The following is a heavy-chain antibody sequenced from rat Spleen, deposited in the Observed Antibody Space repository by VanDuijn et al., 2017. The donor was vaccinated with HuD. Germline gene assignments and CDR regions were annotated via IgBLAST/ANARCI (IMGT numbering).Heavy chain of an antibody. J-gene: IGHJ3*01. Sequence: EVQLVESGGGLVQPGRSLKLSCAASGFTFSDYSMAWVRQAPKKGLEWVATISYDGSSTHYRDSVKGRFTISRDDAKNTQYLQMDSLRSEDTATYYCTRQGGLRNWFAHWGQGTLVTVSS. CDR3: TRQGGLRNWFAH. CDR2: ISYDGSST. V-gene: IGHV5-7*01. D-gene: IGHD1-11*01. CDR1: GFTFSDYS.